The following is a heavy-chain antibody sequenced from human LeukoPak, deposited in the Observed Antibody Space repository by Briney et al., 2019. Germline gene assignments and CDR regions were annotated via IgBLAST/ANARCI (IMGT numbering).Heavy chain of an antibody. CDR1: GFTFSSYA. Sequence: GGSLRLSCSASGFTFSSYAMHWVRQAPGRGLEYVSAISSNGGSTYYPDSLKGRFTISRDNSKNTLYLQMSSLRAEDTALYYCAKEGTSSTWTFDYWGPGTQVTVSS. V-gene: IGHV3-64D*09. D-gene: IGHD6-13*01. J-gene: IGHJ4*02. CDR2: ISSNGGST. CDR3: AKEGTSSTWTFDY.